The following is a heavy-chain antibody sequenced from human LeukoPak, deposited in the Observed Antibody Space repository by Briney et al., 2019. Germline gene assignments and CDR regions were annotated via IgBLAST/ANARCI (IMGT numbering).Heavy chain of an antibody. CDR1: RGSISSSGYY. D-gene: IGHD2-15*01. CDR2: INHSGST. J-gene: IGHJ4*02. CDR3: AGQSGFCSGENCYTLDH. Sequence: SETLSLTCTVSRGSISSSGYYWGWIRQPPGKGLEWIGEINHSGSTNYNPSLKSRVTISVDTSKNQFSLRLRSVTAADTAVYYCAGQSGFCSGENCYTLDHWGQGTLVIVSS. V-gene: IGHV4-39*07.